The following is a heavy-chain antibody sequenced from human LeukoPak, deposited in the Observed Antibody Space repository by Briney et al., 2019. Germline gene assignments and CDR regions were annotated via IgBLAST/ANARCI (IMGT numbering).Heavy chain of an antibody. J-gene: IGHJ4*02. CDR1: GFTFDDYA. Sequence: GGSLRLSCAASGFTFDDYAMHWVRQAPGKGLEWVSLISGDGGSTYYADSVKGRFTISRDNSKNSLYLQMNSLRTEDTALYYCAKELLHYYDSRGYYSYWGQGTLVTVSS. CDR2: ISGDGGST. CDR3: AKELLHYYDSRGYYSY. D-gene: IGHD3-22*01. V-gene: IGHV3-43*02.